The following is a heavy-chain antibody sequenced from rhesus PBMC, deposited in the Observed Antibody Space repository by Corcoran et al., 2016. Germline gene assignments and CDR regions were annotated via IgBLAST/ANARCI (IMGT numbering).Heavy chain of an antibody. J-gene: IGHJ2*01. CDR3: ARLFGNYNWYIDL. Sequence: QVQLQESGPAVVQPSETLSLTCAVSGGSVSRSNWWNWFRPSPGKGLDFIGGVYGSDGSTEYNPSLKSRVTFSIDTSKNHFSLKLSSVTAADTAVYYCARLFGNYNWYIDLWGPGTPITVSS. CDR1: GGSVSRSNW. V-gene: IGHV4-93*02. CDR2: VYGSDGST. D-gene: IGHD4-35*01.